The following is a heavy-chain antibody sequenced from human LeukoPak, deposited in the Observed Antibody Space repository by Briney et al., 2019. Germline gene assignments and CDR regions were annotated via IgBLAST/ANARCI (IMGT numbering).Heavy chain of an antibody. J-gene: IGHJ4*02. CDR2: TSGSGGNT. Sequence: GGSLRLSCAASGFTFSSYAMSWVRLAPGKGLEWVSATSGSGGNTYYADSVKGRFTISRDNAKNSLYLQMNSLRAEDTAVYYCARRGGTGSYYYFDYWGQGTLVTVSS. CDR1: GFTFSSYA. V-gene: IGHV3-23*01. CDR3: ARRGGTGSYYYFDY. D-gene: IGHD1-26*01.